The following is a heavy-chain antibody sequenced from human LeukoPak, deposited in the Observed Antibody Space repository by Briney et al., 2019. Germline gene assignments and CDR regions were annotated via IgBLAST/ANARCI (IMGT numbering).Heavy chain of an antibody. CDR2: ISSSGSTI. J-gene: IGHJ4*02. V-gene: IGHV3-48*03. CDR1: GFTLSSYE. Sequence: PGGSLRLSCAASGFTLSSYEMNWVRQAPGKGLEWVSYISSSGSTIYYADSVKGRFTISRYNAKNSLYLQMNSLRAEDTAVYYCARRYCSSTSCLIDYWGQGTLVTVSS. CDR3: ARRYCSSTSCLIDY. D-gene: IGHD2-2*01.